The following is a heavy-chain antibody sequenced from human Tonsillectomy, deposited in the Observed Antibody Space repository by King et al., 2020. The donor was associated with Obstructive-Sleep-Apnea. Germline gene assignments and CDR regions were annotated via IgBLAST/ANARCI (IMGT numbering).Heavy chain of an antibody. CDR2: INSDGSST. Sequence: EVQLVESGGGLVQPGGSLRLSCAASGFTFSSYWMFWVRQTPGKGLVWVSRINSDGSSTSHADSVKGRLTISRDNAKNTLYLQMNSLRAEDTAVYYCAKTPYRYYGLDVWGQGTTVTVSS. CDR1: GFTFSSYW. CDR3: AKTPYRYYGLDV. V-gene: IGHV3-74*01. D-gene: IGHD3-16*02. J-gene: IGHJ6*02.